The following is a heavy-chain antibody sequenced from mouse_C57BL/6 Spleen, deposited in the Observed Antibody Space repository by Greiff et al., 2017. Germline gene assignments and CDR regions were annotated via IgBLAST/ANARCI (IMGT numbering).Heavy chain of an antibody. CDR3: AREDTWFAY. J-gene: IGHJ3*01. V-gene: IGHV5-17*01. CDR1: GFTFSHYG. Sequence: EVQGVESGGGLVKPGGSLKLSCAASGFTFSHYGMHWVRQAPEKGLEWVAYISSGSSTIYYADTVKGRFTISRDNAKNTLFLQMTSLRSEDTAMYYCAREDTWFAYWGQGTLVTVSA. CDR2: ISSGSSTI.